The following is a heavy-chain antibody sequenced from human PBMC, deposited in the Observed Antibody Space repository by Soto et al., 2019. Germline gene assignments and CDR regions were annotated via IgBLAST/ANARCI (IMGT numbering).Heavy chain of an antibody. Sequence: PLLTLSLRCTVADGSSRSFDGSWIRQTQGKGLEWIGYIYYSGSTNYNPSLKSRVTISVDTSKNQFSLKLSSVTAADTAVYYCARVGLSAVAAYDNWFDPWGQGTLVTVSS. J-gene: IGHJ5*02. D-gene: IGHD6-19*01. CDR2: IYYSGST. V-gene: IGHV4-59*01. CDR3: ARVGLSAVAAYDNWFDP. CDR1: DGSSRSFD.